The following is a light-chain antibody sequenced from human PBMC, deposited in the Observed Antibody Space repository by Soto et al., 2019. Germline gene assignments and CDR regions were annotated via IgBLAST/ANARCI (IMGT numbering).Light chain of an antibody. CDR1: NXNIGSNY. CDR3: AAWDESLSGDYV. CDR2: SNN. V-gene: IGLV1-47*02. Sequence: QSVLTQPPSASGTPGQRVTISCSGSNXNIGSNYVYWYQQLPGTAPKLLIYSNNQRPSGVPDRFSGSKSGTSASLAISGLRSEDEADYYCAAWDESLSGDYVFGTGTKVTVL. J-gene: IGLJ1*01.